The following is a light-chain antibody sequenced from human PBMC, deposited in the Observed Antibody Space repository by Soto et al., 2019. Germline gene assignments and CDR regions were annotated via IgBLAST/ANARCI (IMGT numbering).Light chain of an antibody. CDR2: EVS. CDR1: SNDIGAYDF. J-gene: IGLJ1*01. Sequence: QSALTQPASLSGSPGQSITISCTGTSNDIGAYDFVSWYQRHPGEAPKLVIFEVSNRPSGVSDRFSGSKSGNTASLTISGLQAEDEADFYCSSYTRTSTLFVFGTGTKLTVL. CDR3: SSYTRTSTLFV. V-gene: IGLV2-14*01.